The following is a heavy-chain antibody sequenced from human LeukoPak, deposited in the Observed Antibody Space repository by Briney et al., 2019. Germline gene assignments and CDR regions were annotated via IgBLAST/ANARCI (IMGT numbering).Heavy chain of an antibody. CDR1: GYTFTSYG. Sequence: ASVMVSCKASGYTFTSYGISWVQQAPGQGLEWMGWISAYNGNTNYAQKLQGRVTMTTDTSTSTAYMELRSLRSDDTAVYYCARRLKCSGGSCYPDYWGQGTLVTVSS. J-gene: IGHJ4*02. V-gene: IGHV1-18*01. CDR2: ISAYNGNT. D-gene: IGHD2-15*01. CDR3: ARRLKCSGGSCYPDY.